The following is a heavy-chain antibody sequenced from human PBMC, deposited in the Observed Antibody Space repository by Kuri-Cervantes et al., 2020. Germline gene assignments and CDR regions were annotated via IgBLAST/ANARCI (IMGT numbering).Heavy chain of an antibody. CDR3: AKDIKSVYGMDV. CDR1: GGSISSYY. Sequence: LSLTCSVSGGSISSYYWNWIRQPAGKGLEWVSGISWNSGSIGYADSVKGRFTISRDNAKNSLYLQMNSLRAEDTALYYCAKDIKSVYGMDVWGQGTTVTVSS. J-gene: IGHJ6*02. V-gene: IGHV3-9*01. CDR2: ISWNSGSI.